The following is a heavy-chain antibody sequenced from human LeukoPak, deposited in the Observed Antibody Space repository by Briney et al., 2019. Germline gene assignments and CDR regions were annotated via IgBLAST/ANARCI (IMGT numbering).Heavy chain of an antibody. D-gene: IGHD3-3*01. V-gene: IGHV1-24*01. J-gene: IGHJ4*02. CDR2: FDHEEGEI. Sequence: ASVNVSCKVSGYRLSNLSMHWVRQAPGKGLEWMGGFDHEEGEIIYAERFKGRVTMTEDRATDTAHMELSSLRSEDTAVYYCARGSYDFWSGYSWFDYWGQGTLVTVSS. CDR1: GYRLSNLS. CDR3: ARGSYDFWSGYSWFDY.